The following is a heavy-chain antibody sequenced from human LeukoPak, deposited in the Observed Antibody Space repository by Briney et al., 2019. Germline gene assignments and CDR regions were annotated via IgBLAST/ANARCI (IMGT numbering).Heavy chain of an antibody. D-gene: IGHD4/OR15-4a*01. CDR1: GDSINNYY. Sequence: SETLSLTCTVSGDSINNYYWSWIRQPAGNGLEWIGRIYGSGSTKYNPSLKSRVTMSVDTSENQLSLRLNSATAADTAVYYCARGAGYGAPHGWFDPWGQGTLVIVSS. CDR2: IYGSGST. V-gene: IGHV4-4*07. CDR3: ARGAGYGAPHGWFDP. J-gene: IGHJ5*02.